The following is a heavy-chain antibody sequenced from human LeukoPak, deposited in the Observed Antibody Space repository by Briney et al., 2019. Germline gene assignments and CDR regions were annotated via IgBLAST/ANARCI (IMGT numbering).Heavy chain of an antibody. CDR1: GGTFTTYA. Sequence: KFSCHASGGTFTTYAFSWVRRAPGQGLEWMGRIIPLIGVTDSAQKFRDRVTITADKSTSTAYMELTSLRSEDTAVYYCATYNVDNYDTSDGMDVWGQGTSATVSS. J-gene: IGHJ6*02. CDR3: ATYNVDNYDTSDGMDV. D-gene: IGHD3-22*01. V-gene: IGHV1-69*04. CDR2: IIPLIGVT.